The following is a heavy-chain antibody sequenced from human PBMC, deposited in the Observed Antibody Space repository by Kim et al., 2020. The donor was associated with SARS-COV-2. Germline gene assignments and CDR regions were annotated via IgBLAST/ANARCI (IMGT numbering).Heavy chain of an antibody. D-gene: IGHD2-2*01. J-gene: IGHJ6*03. CDR3: ARVVSDIVVVPGADYFYYYMDV. V-gene: IGHV4-59*01. Sequence: SETLSLTCTVSGASISSYYWSWIRQPSGKGLELIGYMSYSGSTNYNPSLKSRVTVSVDTDKNQFSLKLNSVTAADAAVYFCARVVSDIVVVPGADYFYYYMDVWGHGTTVTVSS. CDR1: GASISSYY. CDR2: MSYSGST.